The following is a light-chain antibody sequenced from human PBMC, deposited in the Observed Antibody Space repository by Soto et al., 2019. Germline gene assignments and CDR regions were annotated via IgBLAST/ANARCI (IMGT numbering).Light chain of an antibody. V-gene: IGKV1-27*01. J-gene: IGKJ3*01. CDR2: AAS. CDR1: QVISDY. CDR3: QNSYSAPFT. Sequence: DIQMTQSPSSLSAFLGDRVTITCRASQVISDYLVGYQQKPGKVPKLLIYAASTLQSGVPPRFSGTGSGTDFTLTISSLQPEDVATYYCQNSYSAPFTFGPGTKVDIK.